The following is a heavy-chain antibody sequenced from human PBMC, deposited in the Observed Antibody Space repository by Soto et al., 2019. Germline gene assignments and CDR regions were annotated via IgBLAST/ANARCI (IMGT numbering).Heavy chain of an antibody. Sequence: PSETLSLTCTVSGGSVSSGSYYWSWIRQPPGKGLEWIGYIYYSGSTNYNPSLKSRVTISVDTSKNQFSLKLSSVTAADTAVYYCASGQTYYYDSSGYFDYWGQGTLVTVSS. V-gene: IGHV4-61*01. J-gene: IGHJ4*02. CDR2: IYYSGST. CDR1: GGSVSSGSYY. CDR3: ASGQTYYYDSSGYFDY. D-gene: IGHD3-22*01.